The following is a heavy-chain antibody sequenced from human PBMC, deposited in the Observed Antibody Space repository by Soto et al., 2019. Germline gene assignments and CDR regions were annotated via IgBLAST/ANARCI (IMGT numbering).Heavy chain of an antibody. CDR3: AGGGYCISTSCYLNWFDP. CDR2: ISYDGSNK. J-gene: IGHJ5*02. D-gene: IGHD2-2*01. CDR1: GFTFSSYA. Sequence: QVQLVESGGGVVQPGRSLRLSCAASGFTFSSYAMHWVRQAPGKGLEWVALISYDGSNKYYADSVKGRFTISRDNSKNTLYLQMNSLRAEDTAVYYCAGGGYCISTSCYLNWFDPWGQGTLVTFSS. V-gene: IGHV3-30-3*01.